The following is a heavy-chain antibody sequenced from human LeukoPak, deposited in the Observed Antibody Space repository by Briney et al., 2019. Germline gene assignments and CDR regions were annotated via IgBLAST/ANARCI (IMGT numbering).Heavy chain of an antibody. D-gene: IGHD2-15*01. Sequence: ASVKVSCKASGYTFTSYGISWVRQAPGQGLEWMGWISAYNGNTNYAQKLQGRVTMTTDTSTSTAYMELRSLRSDDTAVYYCARDGGYCSGVTCYNHYYYMDVWGKGTTVTISS. CDR3: ARDGGYCSGVTCYNHYYYMDV. CDR2: ISAYNGNT. CDR1: GYTFTSYG. V-gene: IGHV1-18*01. J-gene: IGHJ6*03.